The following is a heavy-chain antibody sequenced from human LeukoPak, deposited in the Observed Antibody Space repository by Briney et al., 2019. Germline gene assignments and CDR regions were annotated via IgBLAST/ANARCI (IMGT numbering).Heavy chain of an antibody. J-gene: IGHJ4*02. CDR1: GFTFSSYD. CDR3: AKDKPHSSSSVSSYYFDY. D-gene: IGHD6-6*01. V-gene: IGHV3-13*01. Sequence: GGSLRLSCAASGFTFSSYDMHWVRQATGKGLEWVSAIGTAGDTYYPGSVKGRFTISRDNSKNTLYLQMNSLRAEDTAVYYCAKDKPHSSSSVSSYYFDYWGQGTLVTVSS. CDR2: IGTAGDT.